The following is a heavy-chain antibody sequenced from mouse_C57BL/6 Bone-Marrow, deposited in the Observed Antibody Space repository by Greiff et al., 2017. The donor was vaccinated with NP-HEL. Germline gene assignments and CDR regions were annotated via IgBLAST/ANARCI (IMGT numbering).Heavy chain of an antibody. D-gene: IGHD2-3*01. V-gene: IGHV1-26*01. CDR3: ARLDDEGAWFAY. CDR2: INPNNGGT. J-gene: IGHJ3*01. Sequence: EVQLQQSGPELVKPGASVKISCKASGYTFTDYYMNWVKQSHGKSLEWIGDINPNNGGTSYNQKFKGKATLTVDKSSSTAYMELRSLTSEDSAVYYCARLDDEGAWFAYWGQGTLVTVSA. CDR1: GYTFTDYY.